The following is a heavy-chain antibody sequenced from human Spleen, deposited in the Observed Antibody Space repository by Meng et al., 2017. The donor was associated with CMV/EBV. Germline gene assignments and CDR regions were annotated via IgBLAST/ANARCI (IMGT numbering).Heavy chain of an antibody. CDR1: GWSFSAYY. J-gene: IGHJ4*02. D-gene: IGHD2-2*01. CDR3: ASRVVPAARPFDY. Sequence: QVQLQQWGAGLLKPSETLSLTCAVYGWSFSAYYWSWIRQPPGKGLEWIGEINHSGSTNYNPSLKSRVTISVDTSKNQFSLKLSSVTAADTAVYYCASRVVPAARPFDYWGQGTLVTVSS. V-gene: IGHV4-34*01. CDR2: INHSGST.